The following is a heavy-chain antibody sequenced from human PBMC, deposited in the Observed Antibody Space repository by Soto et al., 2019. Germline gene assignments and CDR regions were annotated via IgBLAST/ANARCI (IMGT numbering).Heavy chain of an antibody. CDR2: ISGSGGNT. V-gene: IGHV3-23*01. CDR3: AGDPHSGYVL. J-gene: IGHJ4*02. CDR1: GFTFSNYV. Sequence: GGSLRLSCAASGFTFSNYVMSWVRQAPGKGLEWVSAISGSGGNTYYADSVKGRFTISRDNSKNTLYLQMNNLRAEDTAVYYCAGDPHSGYVLWGQGTLVTVSS. D-gene: IGHD5-12*01.